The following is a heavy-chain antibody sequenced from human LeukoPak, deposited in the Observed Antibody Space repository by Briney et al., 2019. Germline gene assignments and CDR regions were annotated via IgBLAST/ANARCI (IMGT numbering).Heavy chain of an antibody. Sequence: ASVKVSCKASGYTFTSYAMHWVRQAPGQRLEWMGWINAGNGNTKYSQEFQGRVTITRDTSASTAYMELSSLRSEDMAVYYCARGLSNYDFWSGYYEGAYYFDYWGQGTLVTVSP. J-gene: IGHJ4*02. V-gene: IGHV1-3*03. CDR3: ARGLSNYDFWSGYYEGAYYFDY. CDR1: GYTFTSYA. D-gene: IGHD3-3*01. CDR2: INAGNGNT.